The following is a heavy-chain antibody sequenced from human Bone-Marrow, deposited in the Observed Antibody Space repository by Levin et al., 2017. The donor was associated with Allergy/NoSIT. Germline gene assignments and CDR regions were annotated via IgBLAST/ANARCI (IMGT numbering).Heavy chain of an antibody. J-gene: IGHJ3*02. Sequence: AASVKVSCKASGYNFSGYYLHWVRQAPGEGLEWMGRINPKSGVTNYAQKFQGRVTMTRDTSISTVYMELSRLRSDDTAVFYCARRGPTVTTHAYDIWGHGTMVTVSS. CDR3: ARRGPTVTTHAYDI. CDR2: INPKSGVT. D-gene: IGHD4-17*01. CDR1: GYNFSGYY. V-gene: IGHV1-2*06.